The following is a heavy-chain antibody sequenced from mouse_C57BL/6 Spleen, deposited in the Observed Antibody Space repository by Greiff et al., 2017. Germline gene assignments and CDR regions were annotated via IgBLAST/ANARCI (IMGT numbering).Heavy chain of an antibody. V-gene: IGHV1-26*01. J-gene: IGHJ2*01. Sequence: VQLQQSGPELVKPGASVKISCKASGYTFTDYYMNWVKQSHGKSLEWIGDINPNNGGTSYNQKFKGKATLTVDKSSSTAYMELRSLTSEDSAVYNCARMTTVVATDDYWGQGTTLTVSS. CDR3: ARMTTVVATDDY. CDR1: GYTFTDYY. CDR2: INPNNGGT. D-gene: IGHD1-1*01.